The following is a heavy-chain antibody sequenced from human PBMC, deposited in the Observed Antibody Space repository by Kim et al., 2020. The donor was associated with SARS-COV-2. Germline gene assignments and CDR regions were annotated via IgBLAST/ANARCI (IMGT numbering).Heavy chain of an antibody. CDR2: IIPIFGTA. D-gene: IGHD3-3*01. Sequence: SVKVSCKASGGTFSSYAISWVRQAPGQGLEWMGGIIPIFGTANYAQKFQGRVTITADESTSTAYMELSSLRSEDTAVYYCARKTPYYDFWSGYPTRTHVGVGGMEVPFDPWGQGTLVTVSS. J-gene: IGHJ5*02. CDR3: ARKTPYYDFWSGYPTRTHVGVGGMEVPFDP. V-gene: IGHV1-69*13. CDR1: GGTFSSYA.